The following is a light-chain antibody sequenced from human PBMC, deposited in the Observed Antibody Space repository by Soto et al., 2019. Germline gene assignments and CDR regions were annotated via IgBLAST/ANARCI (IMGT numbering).Light chain of an antibody. V-gene: IGKV3-11*01. CDR1: QSVSSY. CDR3: QQRSNWPPGLT. J-gene: IGKJ4*01. CDR2: DAS. Sequence: EIVLTQSPATLSLSPGERATLSCRASQSVSSYLDWYQQKPGQAPRLLIYDASNRATGIPARFSGSGSGTDFTLTISSLEPEDFAVYYCQQRSNWPPGLTFGVGNKVEIK.